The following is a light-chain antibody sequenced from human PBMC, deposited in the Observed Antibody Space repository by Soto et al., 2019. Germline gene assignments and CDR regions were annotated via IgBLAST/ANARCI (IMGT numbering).Light chain of an antibody. J-gene: IGLJ1*01. CDR3: SSYTSSSTL. CDR1: SSDIGSYNH. Sequence: QSVLTLPASVSGSPGQSITISCSGTSSDIGSYNHVAWYQQFPGKSPKLMIYAVSDRPSGVSDRFSGSKSGITASLTISGLQTEDEADYYCSSYTSSSTLFGTGTKVTVL. V-gene: IGLV2-14*03. CDR2: AVS.